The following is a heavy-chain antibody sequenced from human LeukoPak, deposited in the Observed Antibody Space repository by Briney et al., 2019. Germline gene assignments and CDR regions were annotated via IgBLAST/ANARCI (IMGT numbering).Heavy chain of an antibody. CDR3: SRFPRAATGGY. Sequence: GGSLRLSCAASGFTFSSYSMNWVRQAPGKGLEWVSYISSSSSTIYYADSVKGRFTISRDNAKNSLYLPMNSLRDEDTAVYYCSRFPRAATGGYWGQGTLVTVSS. D-gene: IGHD2-15*01. CDR2: ISSSSSTI. CDR1: GFTFSSYS. V-gene: IGHV3-48*02. J-gene: IGHJ4*02.